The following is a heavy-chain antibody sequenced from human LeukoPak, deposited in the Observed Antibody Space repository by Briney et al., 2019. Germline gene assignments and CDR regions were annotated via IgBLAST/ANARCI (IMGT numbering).Heavy chain of an antibody. CDR3: ARMYSSIWYLNY. CDR1: GYSISSGYY. D-gene: IGHD6-13*01. CDR2: IYHSGTT. V-gene: IGHV4-38-2*01. J-gene: IGHJ4*02. Sequence: PSETLSLTCAVSGYSISSGYYWDWIRQPPGKGLEWIGTIYHSGTTYYNPSLKSRVTISVDTSKNQFSLKLSSVTAADTAVYYCARMYSSIWYLNYWGQGTLVTVSS.